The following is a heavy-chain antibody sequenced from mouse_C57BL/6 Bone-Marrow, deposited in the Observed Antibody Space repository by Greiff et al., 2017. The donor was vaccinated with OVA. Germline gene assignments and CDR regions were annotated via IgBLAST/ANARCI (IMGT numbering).Heavy chain of an antibody. J-gene: IGHJ4*01. D-gene: IGHD1-1*01. CDR2: IYPGSGST. CDR1: GYTFTSYW. CDR3: ARDSSTTVEAMDY. V-gene: IGHV1-55*01. Sequence: QVQLKQPGAELVKPGASVKMSCKASGYTFTSYWITWVKQRPGQGLEWIGDIYPGSGSTNYNEKFKSKATLTVDTSSSTAYMQLSSLTSEDSAVYYCARDSSTTVEAMDYWGQGTSVTVSS.